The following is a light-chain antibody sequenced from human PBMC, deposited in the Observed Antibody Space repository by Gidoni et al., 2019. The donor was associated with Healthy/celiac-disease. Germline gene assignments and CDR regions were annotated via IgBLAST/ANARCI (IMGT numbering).Light chain of an antibody. Sequence: EIVLTPSPGTLSLSPGQSATLSCRASQSISSIQLAWYQQKPGQAPRPLMYGASSRATGIPDRFSGSGSGTDFTLTISRLEPEDFAVYYCQHFGNFGGGTKVE. CDR2: GAS. CDR3: QHFGN. J-gene: IGKJ4*01. CDR1: QSISSIQ. V-gene: IGKV3-20*01.